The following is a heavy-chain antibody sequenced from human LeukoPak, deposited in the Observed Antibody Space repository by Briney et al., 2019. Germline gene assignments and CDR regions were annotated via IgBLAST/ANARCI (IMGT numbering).Heavy chain of an antibody. CDR3: ARARNRLTMIED. CDR1: GFTFSDYY. J-gene: IGHJ4*02. Sequence: GGSLRLSCAASGFTFSDYYMSWIRQAPGKGLEWISYISSSGDTIFYADSVKGRFTISRDNAKNSLYLQMNSLRADDTAVYYCARARNRLTMIEDWGQGTLVTVSS. CDR2: ISSSGDTI. D-gene: IGHD3-22*01. V-gene: IGHV3-11*01.